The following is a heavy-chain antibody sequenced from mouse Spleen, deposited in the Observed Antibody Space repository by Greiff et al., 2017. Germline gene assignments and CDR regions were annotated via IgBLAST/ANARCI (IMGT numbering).Heavy chain of an antibody. Sequence: VQLQQPGAELVKPGASVKLSCKASGYTFTSYWMQWVKQRPGQGLEWIGEIDPSDSYTNYNQKFKGKATLTVDTSSSTAYMQLSSLTSEDSAVYYCARPSDYAMDYWGQGTSVTVSS. CDR2: IDPSDSYT. J-gene: IGHJ4*01. CDR3: ARPSDYAMDY. V-gene: IGHV1-50*01. CDR1: GYTFTSYW. D-gene: IGHD3-1*01.